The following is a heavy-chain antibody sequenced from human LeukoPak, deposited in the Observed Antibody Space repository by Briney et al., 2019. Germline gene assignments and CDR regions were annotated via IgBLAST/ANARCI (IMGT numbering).Heavy chain of an antibody. CDR2: IYPGDSDT. V-gene: IGHV5-51*01. CDR1: GYNFTSYW. CDR3: ARLVVVSPTNWFDP. J-gene: IGHJ5*02. Sequence: GESLKISCKCSGYNFTSYWIGWVRQLPGKGLEWMGIIYPGDSDTRYSPSFQGQVTISADKSISTAYLQWSSLKASDTAMYYCARLVVVSPTNWFDPWGQGTLVTVSS. D-gene: IGHD2-15*01.